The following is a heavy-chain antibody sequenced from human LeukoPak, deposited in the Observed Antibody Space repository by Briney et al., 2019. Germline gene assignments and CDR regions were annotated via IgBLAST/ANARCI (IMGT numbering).Heavy chain of an antibody. CDR3: AKVPSIFGVVIIPYYFDY. CDR1: GFTFSSYE. D-gene: IGHD3-3*01. Sequence: GGSLRLSCAASGFTFSSYEMNWVRQAPGKGLEWVSAISGGGGSAYYADSVKGRFTISRDNSKNTLYLQMNSLRAEDTAVYYCAKVPSIFGVVIIPYYFDYGGQGTLVTVSS. V-gene: IGHV3-23*01. CDR2: ISGGGGSA. J-gene: IGHJ4*02.